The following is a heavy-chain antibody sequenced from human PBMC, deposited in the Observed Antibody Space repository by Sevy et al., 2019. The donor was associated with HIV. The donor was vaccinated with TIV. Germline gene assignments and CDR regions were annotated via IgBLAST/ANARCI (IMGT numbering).Heavy chain of an antibody. V-gene: IGHV4-38-2*02. Sequence: SETLSLICSVSDYSIGSGYYWGWIRQPPGQELERIGTIYHTGKTFYNPSLQSRVAISVDTSKNQFSLRLRSVTAADSALYFCVRERPFRYCLSDTCYAGPFDSWGQGILVTVSS. CDR1: DYSIGSGYY. D-gene: IGHD2-2*01. CDR2: IYHTGKT. CDR3: VRERPFRYCLSDTCYAGPFDS. J-gene: IGHJ4*02.